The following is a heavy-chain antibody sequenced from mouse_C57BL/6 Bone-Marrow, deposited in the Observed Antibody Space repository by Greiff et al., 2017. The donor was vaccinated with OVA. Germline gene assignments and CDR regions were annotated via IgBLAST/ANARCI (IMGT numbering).Heavy chain of an antibody. V-gene: IGHV1S26*01. CDR2: INPSSGYT. D-gene: IGHD2-3*01. J-gene: IGHJ1*03. CDR3: ARWLLRRTYWYFDV. Sequence: VQLQQPGAELVKPGASVKMSCKASGYTFTSYTMHWVKQRPGQGLEWIGYINPSSGYTKYNQKFKDKATLTADKSSSTAYMQLSSLTSEDSAVYYCARWLLRRTYWYFDVWGTGTTVTVSS. CDR1: GYTFTSYT.